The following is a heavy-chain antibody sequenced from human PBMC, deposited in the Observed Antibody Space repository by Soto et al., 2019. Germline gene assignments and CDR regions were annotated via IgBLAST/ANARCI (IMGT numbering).Heavy chain of an antibody. CDR1: GFNFKKFA. CDR2: ISCCGGSA. J-gene: IGHJ4*02. Sequence: GGSLRLSCVASGFNFKKFAMAWVRQAAGEGLEWVSGISCCGGSASYADSVKGRFSIARDDSKNTVSLQLNSLRVEDTAQYYCAKADGQKWLIHNLDNWGQGTLVTVSS. D-gene: IGHD5-12*01. CDR3: AKADGQKWLIHNLDN. V-gene: IGHV3-23*01.